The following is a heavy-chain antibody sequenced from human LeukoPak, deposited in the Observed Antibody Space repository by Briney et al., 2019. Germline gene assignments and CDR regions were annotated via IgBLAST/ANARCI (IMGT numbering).Heavy chain of an antibody. J-gene: IGHJ4*02. CDR2: INPHSGGT. CDR1: GYRFTSYY. D-gene: IGHD4-17*01. V-gene: IGHV1-2*02. Sequence: ASVKVSCKASGYRFTSYYIHWVRQAPGQGLEWMGWINPHSGGTKFAQKFQGRVTMTRDTSISTAYMEVSRLRSDDTAVYYCARAGDYGDTPHNYFDYWGQGTLVTVSS. CDR3: ARAGDYGDTPHNYFDY.